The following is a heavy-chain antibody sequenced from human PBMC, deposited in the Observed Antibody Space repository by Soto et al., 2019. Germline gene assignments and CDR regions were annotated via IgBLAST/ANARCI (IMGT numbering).Heavy chain of an antibody. CDR1: GFTFSGYV. CDR2: ISHDGNK. Sequence: QVQLVESGGDVVQPGRSLRLSCADSGFTFSGYVFHWVGQTPGKGLEWVGLISHDGNKQYADSVKDRFTISRDKSMNELYLQMNSLRPEATALYYCAREEESSGYAGTFQHWGQGTLVTVSP. V-gene: IGHV3-30-3*01. J-gene: IGHJ1*01. CDR3: AREEESSGYAGTFQH. D-gene: IGHD3-22*01.